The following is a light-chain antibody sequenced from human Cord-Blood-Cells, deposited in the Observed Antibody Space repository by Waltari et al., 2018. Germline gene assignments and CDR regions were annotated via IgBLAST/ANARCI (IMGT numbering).Light chain of an antibody. J-gene: IGKJ4*01. CDR1: QSVSSN. V-gene: IGKV3-15*01. CDR3: QQYNNWAPLT. CDR2: GAS. Sequence: EIVMTQSPAPLSVSPGERANLSCRASQSVSSNLAWYQQKPGQAPRLLIYGASPRATGIPARFSGSGSGTEFTLTISSLQSEDFAVYYCQQYNNWAPLTFGGGTKVEIK.